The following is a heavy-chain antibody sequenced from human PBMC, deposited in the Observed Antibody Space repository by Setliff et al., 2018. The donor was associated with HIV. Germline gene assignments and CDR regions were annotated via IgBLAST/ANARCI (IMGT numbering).Heavy chain of an antibody. CDR2: VYSSGST. Sequence: KTSETLSLTCTVSGDHWGWIRQPPGRGLEWIGNVYSSGSTYYNPSLKSRVTISVDTSKNQFSLKLSSVTAADTAVYYCARHDGTYCGGDCYLLGYFDLWGRGTLVTVSS. CDR1: GDH. J-gene: IGHJ2*01. D-gene: IGHD2-21*02. V-gene: IGHV4-59*08. CDR3: ARHDGTYCGGDCYLLGYFDL.